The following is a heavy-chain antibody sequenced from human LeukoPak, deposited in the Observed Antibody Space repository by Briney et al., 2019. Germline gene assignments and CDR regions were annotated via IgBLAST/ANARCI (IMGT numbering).Heavy chain of an antibody. Sequence: SETLSLTCTVSGASLNSYYWSWIRQPAGKGLEWIGRIYSGGSTNYNPSLKSRVTLSVDTSKNQSSLRLSSLTVADTAVYYCAREGRYGDYVGYWGQGTLVTVSS. V-gene: IGHV4-4*07. D-gene: IGHD4-17*01. J-gene: IGHJ4*02. CDR2: IYSGGST. CDR3: AREGRYGDYVGY. CDR1: GASLNSYY.